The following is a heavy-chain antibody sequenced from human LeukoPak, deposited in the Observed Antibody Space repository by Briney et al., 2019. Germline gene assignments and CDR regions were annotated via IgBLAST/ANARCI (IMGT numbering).Heavy chain of an antibody. CDR3: AKDIGSTSWYLGN. D-gene: IGHD2-2*01. J-gene: IGHJ4*02. V-gene: IGHV3-9*01. Sequence: PAGCLRLSCAASGFTFDDYAMHWVRQAPGKGLEWVSGISWNSVSIAYADSVKGRFTISRDNAKNSLYLEMNSLRTDDTALYYCAKDIGSTSWYLGNWGQGTLVRVSS. CDR1: GFTFDDYA. CDR2: ISWNSVSI.